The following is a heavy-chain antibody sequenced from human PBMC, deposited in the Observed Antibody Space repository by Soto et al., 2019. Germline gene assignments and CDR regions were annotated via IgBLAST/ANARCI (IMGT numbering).Heavy chain of an antibody. CDR3: AKSFPQSNVWRAYRHKTHFDY. Sequence: EVRLLESGGGLVQPGGSLRLSCEGSGFTFTNYGMDWVRQAPGKGLEWISFISGAGDTTYYADSVKGRFIISRDNSKNTLYLQMNSLRAEDTALYYCAKSFPQSNVWRAYRHKTHFDYWGQGALVTVTS. D-gene: IGHD3-16*02. CDR2: ISGAGDTT. J-gene: IGHJ4*02. V-gene: IGHV3-23*01. CDR1: GFTFTNYG.